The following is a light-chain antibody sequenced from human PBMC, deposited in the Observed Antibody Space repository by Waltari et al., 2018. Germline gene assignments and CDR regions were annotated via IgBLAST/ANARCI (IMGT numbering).Light chain of an antibody. CDR3: LQHNSLPYT. V-gene: IGKV1-17*01. Sequence: DIQMTQSPSSLSASAGDRVTITCRASQAINNYLNWYQQKPGTAPKRLIFAASSLESGVPSRFSGSGSGTDFTLIISSLQPEDFGTYYCLQHNSLPYTFGQGTKVEIK. CDR1: QAINNY. CDR2: AAS. J-gene: IGKJ2*01.